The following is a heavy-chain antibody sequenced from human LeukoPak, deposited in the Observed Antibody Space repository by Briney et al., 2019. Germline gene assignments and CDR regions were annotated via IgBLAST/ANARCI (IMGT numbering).Heavy chain of an antibody. CDR1: GFIFSDHY. Sequence: SGGSLLLSCAASGFIFSDHYMHWSRQARGRGVGWLSYISKGSDTIYYADSVKGRFTISRDNSKNSLYLQMTSLRVDDTAIYFCARDGEFTTHIDHWGQGALVTVSS. D-gene: IGHD1-26*01. CDR3: ARDGEFTTHIDH. J-gene: IGHJ4*02. V-gene: IGHV3-11*04. CDR2: ISKGSDTI.